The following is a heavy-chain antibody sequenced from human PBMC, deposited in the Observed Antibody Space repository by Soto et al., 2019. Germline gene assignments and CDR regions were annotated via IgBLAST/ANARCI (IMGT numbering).Heavy chain of an antibody. Sequence: SETLSLTCTVSGGSISSSSYYWGWIRQPPGKGLEWIGSIYYSGSTYYNPSLKSRVTISVDTSKNQFSLKLSSVTAADTAVYYCAREMDSSSWLEPYYYYGMDVWGQGTTVTVSS. V-gene: IGHV4-39*02. CDR3: AREMDSSSWLEPYYYYGMDV. D-gene: IGHD6-13*01. CDR2: IYYSGST. CDR1: GGSISSSSYY. J-gene: IGHJ6*02.